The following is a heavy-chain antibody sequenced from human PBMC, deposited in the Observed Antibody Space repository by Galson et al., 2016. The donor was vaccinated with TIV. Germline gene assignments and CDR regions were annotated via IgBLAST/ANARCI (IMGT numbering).Heavy chain of an antibody. J-gene: IGHJ6*02. CDR1: GLSVSINY. CDR3: ARDRVVDSTYYYYYYGMDV. V-gene: IGHV3-66*02. Sequence: SLRLSCASSGLSVSINYMTWVRQAPGKGLEWVSLISDAGTAYCADSVRGRFTISRDTSENTLYLQMNSLRVEDTAFYYCARDRVVDSTYYYYYYGMDVWGQGTAVAVSS. CDR2: ISDAGTA. D-gene: IGHD2-21*01.